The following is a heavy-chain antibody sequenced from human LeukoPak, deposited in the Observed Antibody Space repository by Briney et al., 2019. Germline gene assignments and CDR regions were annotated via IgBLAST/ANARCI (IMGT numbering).Heavy chain of an antibody. V-gene: IGHV3-48*03. J-gene: IGHJ6*02. D-gene: IGHD3-10*01. CDR1: GFTFSSYE. CDR3: ARDSVYGMDV. CDR2: ISSSSSTI. Sequence: GGSLRLSCAAFGFTFSSYEMEWVRQAPGEGLEWVSYISSSSSTIYYADSVKGRFAISRDNAKNSLYLQMSSLRAEDTAVYYCARDSVYGMDVWGQGTTVTVSS.